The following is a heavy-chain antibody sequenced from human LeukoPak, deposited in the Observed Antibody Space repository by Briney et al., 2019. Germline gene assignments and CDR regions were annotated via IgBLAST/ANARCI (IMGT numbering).Heavy chain of an antibody. CDR1: GDSVSSNSAT. D-gene: IGHD5-18*01. CDR3: ARDKGGGVDTALAY. J-gene: IGHJ4*02. CDR2: TYYRSKWYN. V-gene: IGHV6-1*01. Sequence: SQTRSLTCAISGDSVSSNSATWNWIRQSPSRGLEWLGRTYYRSKWYNNYAVSVKSRITIIPDTSNNQFSLQLNSVTPEDTAVYYCARDKGGGVDTALAYWGQGTLVTVSS.